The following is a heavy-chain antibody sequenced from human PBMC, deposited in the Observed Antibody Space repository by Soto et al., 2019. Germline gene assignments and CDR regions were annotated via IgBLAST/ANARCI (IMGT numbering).Heavy chain of an antibody. J-gene: IGHJ4*02. CDR3: ARIYAGNGKNRDFDK. CDR1: GVSVTSGGNS. V-gene: IGHV4-30-2*01. Sequence: SETLSLTCTVSGVSVTSGGNSWTWIRRPPGKGLEWIGYIYHSGSTYYNPSLKSRVSISIDRSRNQFSLNLNSVTAADTAVFFFARIYAGNGKNRDFDKGGQGPLVTVPS. CDR2: IYHSGST. D-gene: IGHD2-2*01.